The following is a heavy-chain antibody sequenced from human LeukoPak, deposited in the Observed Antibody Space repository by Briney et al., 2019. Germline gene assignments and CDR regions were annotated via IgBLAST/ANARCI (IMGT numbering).Heavy chain of an antibody. CDR1: GGSFSGYY. CDR3: ARGRVGGFQWLNWFDP. D-gene: IGHD6-19*01. CDR2: INHSGST. V-gene: IGHV4-34*01. J-gene: IGHJ5*02. Sequence: PSETLSLTCAVYGGSFSGYYWSWIRQPPGKGLEWIGEINHSGSTNYNPSLKSRVTISVDTSKNQFSLKLSSVTAADTAVYYCARGRVGGFQWLNWFDPWGQGTLVTVSS.